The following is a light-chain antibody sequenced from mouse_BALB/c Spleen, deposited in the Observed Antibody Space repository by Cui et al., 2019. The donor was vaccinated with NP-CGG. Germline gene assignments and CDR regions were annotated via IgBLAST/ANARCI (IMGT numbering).Light chain of an antibody. CDR1: TGAVTPSNY. Sequence: QAVLTQESALTTSPGEKVTLTCRSSTGAVTPSNYANWVQEKPDHLFTGLIGGTNNRAPGVPARFSGSLIGDKAALTITGAQTEDETIYFCALWYSNHWVFGGGTKLTVL. J-gene: IGLJ1*01. CDR3: ALWYSNHWV. CDR2: GTN. V-gene: IGLV1*01.